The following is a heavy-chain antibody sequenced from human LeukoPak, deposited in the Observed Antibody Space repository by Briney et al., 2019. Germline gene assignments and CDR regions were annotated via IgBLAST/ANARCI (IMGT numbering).Heavy chain of an antibody. CDR1: GDTFTAYY. CDR2: INPNTGDT. CDR3: AHFSRSSGVDN. Sequence: ASVRVSCKASGDTFTAYYMHWVRQAPGEGLEWMGWINPNTGDTKYAQKFQGRVTMTKDASISTAYMDLSRLTYDDTAVYYCAHFSRSSGVDNWGQGTPVIVSS. D-gene: IGHD6-6*01. V-gene: IGHV1-2*02. J-gene: IGHJ4*02.